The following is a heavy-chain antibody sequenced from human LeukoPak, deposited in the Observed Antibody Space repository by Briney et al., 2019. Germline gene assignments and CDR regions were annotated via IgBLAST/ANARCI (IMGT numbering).Heavy chain of an antibody. Sequence: GGSLRLSCAASGFTFSSYWMTWVRQAPGKGLEWVANIKQDGSEKYYVASVKGRFTISRDNAKSSLYLQMNSLRVEDTAVYYCARGSGGSSWYNSFDPWGQGTLVTVSS. V-gene: IGHV3-7*03. CDR1: GFTFSSYW. CDR2: IKQDGSEK. J-gene: IGHJ5*02. D-gene: IGHD6-13*01. CDR3: ARGSGGSSWYNSFDP.